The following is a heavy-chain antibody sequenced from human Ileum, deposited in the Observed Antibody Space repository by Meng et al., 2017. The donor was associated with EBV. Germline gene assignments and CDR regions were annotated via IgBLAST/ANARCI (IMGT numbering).Heavy chain of an antibody. D-gene: IGHD5-18*01. CDR1: GFTCSSYA. V-gene: IGHV3-23*01. CDR2: ISGSGDST. CDR3: AKDRCCNSEDTVMVHDY. Sequence: VQLLEAGRGLVQPGGALRRSSAASGFTCSSYAVSWVRQAPGKWLEWVSAISGSGDSTYYADSVKGRFTISRDNSRNTLYLQMNSLRAEDTAVYYCAKDRCCNSEDTVMVHDYWCQGTLVTVSS. J-gene: IGHJ4*02.